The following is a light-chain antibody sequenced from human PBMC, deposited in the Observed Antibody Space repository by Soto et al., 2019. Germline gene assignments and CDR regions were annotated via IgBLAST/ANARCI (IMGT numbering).Light chain of an antibody. V-gene: IGLV2-14*01. CDR1: SSDGGGYSY. CDR2: EVS. CDR3: SSYTNTSDVV. Sequence: QSALTQPASVSGSPGQSITISCTETSSDGGGYSYVSWYQQHPGKAPKLMIYEVSDRPSGASNRFSGSKSGNTASLTVSGLQAEDEADYYCSSYTNTSDVVFGGGTKVTVL. J-gene: IGLJ2*01.